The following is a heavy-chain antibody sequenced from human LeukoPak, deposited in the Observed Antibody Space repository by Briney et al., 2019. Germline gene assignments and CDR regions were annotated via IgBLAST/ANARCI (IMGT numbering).Heavy chain of an antibody. CDR3: ARDRGNWFDP. D-gene: IGHD3-10*01. CDR1: GFTFSSYS. V-gene: IGHV3-48*01. CDR2: ISSSSSTI. Sequence: GGSLRLSCAASGFTFSSYSMNWVRQAPGKGLEWVSYISSSSSTIYYADSVKGRFTISRDNAKNSPYLQMNSLRGEDTAVYYCARDRGNWFDPWGQGTLVTVSS. J-gene: IGHJ5*02.